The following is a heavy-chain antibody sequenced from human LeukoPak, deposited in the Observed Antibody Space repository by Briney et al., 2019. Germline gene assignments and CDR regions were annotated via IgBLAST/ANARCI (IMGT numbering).Heavy chain of an antibody. V-gene: IGHV3-74*01. J-gene: IGHJ4*02. CDR1: GFTFSIYW. Sequence: GESLRLSCAASGFTFSIYWMHWVRQPPERGLGWVSHINSDGSSTRYADSVQGRFTISRDNAKNTPYLQMNRLRAEDSGVYYCARDKVSGSYYGLDYWGQGTLVTVSS. CDR3: ARDKVSGSYYGLDY. D-gene: IGHD1-26*01. CDR2: INSDGSST.